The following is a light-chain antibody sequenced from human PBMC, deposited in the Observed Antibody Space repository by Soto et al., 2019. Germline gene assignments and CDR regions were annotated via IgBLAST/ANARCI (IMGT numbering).Light chain of an antibody. CDR1: SSSIGSNY. CDR2: ETN. Sequence: QSVLTQPPLVSAAPGQKVTISCSGSSSSIGSNYVCWYQQFPGAAPKLVMYETNKRPSGIPDRFSGSKSGTSATLDITGLQTGDEADYYCGTWDSSLNTDVFGTGTKLTVL. J-gene: IGLJ1*01. V-gene: IGLV1-51*01. CDR3: GTWDSSLNTDV.